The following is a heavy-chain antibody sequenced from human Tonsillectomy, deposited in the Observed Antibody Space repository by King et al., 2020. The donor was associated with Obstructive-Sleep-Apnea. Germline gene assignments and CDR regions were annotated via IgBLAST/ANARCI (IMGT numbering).Heavy chain of an antibody. D-gene: IGHD6-13*01. V-gene: IGHV3-30*03. CDR2: ISYDGSNK. CDR1: GFTFSSYG. J-gene: IGHJ4*02. CDR3: AIAGVDSSTGDY. Sequence: QLVQSGGGVVQPGRSLRLSCAASGFTFSSYGMHWVRQAPGKGLEWVAVISYDGSNKYYADSVKGRFTISRDNSKNTLYLQMNSLRAEDTAVYYCAIAGVDSSTGDYWGQGTLVTVSS.